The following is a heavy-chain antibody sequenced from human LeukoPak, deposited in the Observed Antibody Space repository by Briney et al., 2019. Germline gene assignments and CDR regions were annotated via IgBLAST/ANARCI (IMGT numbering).Heavy chain of an antibody. CDR3: ARVRGDYGEDSYYYYMDV. V-gene: IGHV4-61*02. Sequence: KPSETLSLTCTVSGYSISSGYYWGWIRQPAGKGLEWIGRIYTSGSTNYNPSLKSRVTISVDTSKNQFSLKLSSVTAADTAVYYCARVRGDYGEDSYYYYMDVWGKGTTVTISS. CDR2: IYTSGST. D-gene: IGHD4-17*01. CDR1: GYSISSGYY. J-gene: IGHJ6*03.